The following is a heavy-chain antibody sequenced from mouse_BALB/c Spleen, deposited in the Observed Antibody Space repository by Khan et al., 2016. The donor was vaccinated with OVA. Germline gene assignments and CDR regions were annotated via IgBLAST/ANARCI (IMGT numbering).Heavy chain of an antibody. V-gene: IGHV5-9-3*01. J-gene: IGHJ3*01. CDR2: ISSGSSYT. D-gene: IGHD2-1*01. CDR3: ARHGADYGNYDWFAY. Sequence: EVELVESGGGLVKPGGSLKLSCAASGFTFSSSAMSWVRQTPEKRLEWVATISSGSSYTYYPDSVKGRFTISRDNAKNTLYLQMSSLRSEDTAMYYCARHGADYGNYDWFAYWGQGTLVTVSA. CDR1: GFTFSSSA.